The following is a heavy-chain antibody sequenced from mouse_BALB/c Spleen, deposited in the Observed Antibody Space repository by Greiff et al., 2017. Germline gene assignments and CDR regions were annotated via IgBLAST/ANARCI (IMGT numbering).Heavy chain of an antibody. V-gene: IGHV5-6*01. CDR1: GFTFSSYG. Sequence: EVHLVESGGDLVKPGGSLKLSCAASGFTFSSYGMSWVRQTPDKRLEWVATISSGGSYTYYPDSVKGRFTISRDNAKNTLYLQMSSLKSEDTAMYYCARQGDYDVFDYGGQGTTLTVSS. CDR2: ISSGGSYT. J-gene: IGHJ2*01. CDR3: ARQGDYDVFDY. D-gene: IGHD2-4*01.